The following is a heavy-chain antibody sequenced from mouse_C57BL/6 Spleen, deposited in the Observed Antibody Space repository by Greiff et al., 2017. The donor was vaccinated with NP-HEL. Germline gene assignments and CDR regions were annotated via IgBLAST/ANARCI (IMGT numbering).Heavy chain of an antibody. V-gene: IGHV1-52*01. J-gene: IGHJ2*01. CDR1: GYTFTSYW. CDR3: ARIDYGSSYYFDY. Sequence: VQLQQSGAELVRPGSSVKLSCKASGYTFTSYWMHWVKQRPIQGLEWIGNIDPSDSETHYNQKFKDKATLTVDKSSSTAYMPLSSLTSEDSAVYYCARIDYGSSYYFDYWGQGTTLTVSS. CDR2: IDPSDSET. D-gene: IGHD1-1*01.